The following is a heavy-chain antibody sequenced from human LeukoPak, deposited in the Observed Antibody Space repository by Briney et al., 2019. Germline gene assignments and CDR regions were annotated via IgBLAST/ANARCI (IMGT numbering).Heavy chain of an antibody. D-gene: IGHD4-17*01. CDR3: ASSDYGDYSYYFDY. CDR1: GFNFSSFV. CDR2: ISRGSSYI. V-gene: IGHV3-21*01. J-gene: IGHJ4*02. Sequence: PGGSLRLSCAGPGFNFSSFVMTWVRQAPGKGLEWVSSISRGSSYIYYADSVKGRFTISRDNAKNSLFLQMNSLRAGDTAVYYCASSDYGDYSYYFDYWGQGTLVTVSS.